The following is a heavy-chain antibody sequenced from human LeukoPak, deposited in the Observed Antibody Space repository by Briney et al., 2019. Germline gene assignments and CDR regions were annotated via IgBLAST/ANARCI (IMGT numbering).Heavy chain of an antibody. CDR2: ISGSGGST. J-gene: IGHJ3*02. V-gene: IGHV3-23*01. D-gene: IGHD3-10*01. CDR1: GFTFSSYA. Sequence: GGSLRLSCAASGFTFSSYAMSWVRQAPGKGLEWVSAISGSGGSTYYADSVKGRFTISRDNSKNTLYLQMNSLRAEDTAVFYCARGGMVRRVMGAFDIWGQGTLVTVSS. CDR3: ARGGMVRRVMGAFDI.